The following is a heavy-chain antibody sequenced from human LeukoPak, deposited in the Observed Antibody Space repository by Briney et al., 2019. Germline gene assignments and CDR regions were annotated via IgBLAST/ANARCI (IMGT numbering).Heavy chain of an antibody. CDR2: ISYDGSNK. D-gene: IGHD5-18*01. CDR3: AKDDPAMDLDY. Sequence: GGSLRLSCAASGFTFSSYGMHWARQAPGKGLEWVAVISYDGSNKYYADSVKGRFTISRDNSKNTLYLQMNSLRAEDTAVYYCAKDDPAMDLDYWGQGTLVTVSS. CDR1: GFTFSSYG. V-gene: IGHV3-30*18. J-gene: IGHJ4*02.